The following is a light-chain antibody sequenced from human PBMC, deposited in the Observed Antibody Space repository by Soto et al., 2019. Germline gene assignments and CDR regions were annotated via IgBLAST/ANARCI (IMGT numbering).Light chain of an antibody. CDR1: QSVSSSY. Sequence: IVLTQSPGTLSLSPGERATLSCRASQSVSSSYLAWYQQRRGQAPRLLIYGASTRATGIPARFSGSGSGTEFTLSISSLQSEDFAVYYCQQYNNWWTFGQGTKVDI. CDR3: QQYNNWWT. CDR2: GAS. J-gene: IGKJ1*01. V-gene: IGKV3-15*01.